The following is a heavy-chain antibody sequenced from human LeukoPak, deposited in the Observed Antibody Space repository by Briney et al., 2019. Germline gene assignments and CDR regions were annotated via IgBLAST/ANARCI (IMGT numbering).Heavy chain of an antibody. D-gene: IGHD2-2*01. CDR3: AKTGYCSSTSCRPYYYYYMDV. V-gene: IGHV3-30*02. CDR2: IRYDGSNK. CDR1: GFNFSSYG. Sequence: GGSLRLSCAASGFNFSSYGMHWVRQAPGKGLEWVAFIRYDGSNKYYADSVKGRFTISRDNSKNTLYLQMNSLRAEDTAVYYCAKTGYCSSTSCRPYYYYYMDVWGKGTTVTVSS. J-gene: IGHJ6*03.